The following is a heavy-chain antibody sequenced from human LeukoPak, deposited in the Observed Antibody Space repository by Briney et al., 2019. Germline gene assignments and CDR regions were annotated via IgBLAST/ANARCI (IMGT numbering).Heavy chain of an antibody. CDR2: IGGVSESF. V-gene: IGHV3-23*01. CDR1: GFIFSNYA. D-gene: IGHD3-10*01. CDR3: ARRWLGDPYGMDV. J-gene: IGHJ6*02. Sequence: PGVSLRLSCAASGFIFSNYAMTWVRQAPGKGLEWVSIIGGVSESFYYADSVKGRFTVSRDNSKDTLYLQINSLRDEDTAVYYCARRWLGDPYGMDVWGQGTTVTVSS.